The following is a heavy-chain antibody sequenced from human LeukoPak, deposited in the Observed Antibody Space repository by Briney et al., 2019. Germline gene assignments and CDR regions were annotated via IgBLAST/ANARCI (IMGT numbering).Heavy chain of an antibody. CDR1: GGSISSYY. CDR2: IYTSGST. CDR3: ARHSRTTGYSSGWYXFXX. D-gene: IGHD6-19*01. V-gene: IGHV4-4*07. Sequence: SETLSLTCTVSGGSISSYYWSWIRQPAGKGLEWIGRIYTSGSTNPNPSLKSRVTMSVDTSKNQFSLKLSSVTAADTAVYCFARHSRTTGYSSGWYXFXXWGQXXPVT. J-gene: IGHJ1*01.